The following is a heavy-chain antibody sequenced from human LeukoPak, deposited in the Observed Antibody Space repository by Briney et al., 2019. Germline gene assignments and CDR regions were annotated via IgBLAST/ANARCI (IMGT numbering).Heavy chain of an antibody. CDR1: GLTFSNYW. V-gene: IGHV3-7*01. CDR3: AKVQGIAVAGIDY. CDR2: IKQDESEI. J-gene: IGHJ4*02. D-gene: IGHD6-19*01. Sequence: GGSLRLSWAAAGLTFSNYWMSWVRQSARKGLEWVAKIKQDESEIYYADSVKGRFTISRDNSKNTLYLQMNGLRAEDTAVYYCAKVQGIAVAGIDYWGQGTLVTVSS.